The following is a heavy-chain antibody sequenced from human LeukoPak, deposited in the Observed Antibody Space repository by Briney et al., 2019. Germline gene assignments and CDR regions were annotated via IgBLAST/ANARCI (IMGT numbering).Heavy chain of an antibody. J-gene: IGHJ4*02. CDR3: ARDIIAGDYGDYFDY. D-gene: IGHD4-17*01. V-gene: IGHV1-18*01. CDR1: GYTFTGYG. CDR2: ISAYNGNT. Sequence: ASVKVSCKASGYTFTGYGVSWVRQAPGQGLEWMGWISAYNGNTNYAQKLQGRVTMTTDTSTSTAYMELRSLRSDDTAVYYCARDIIAGDYGDYFDYWGQGTLVTVSS.